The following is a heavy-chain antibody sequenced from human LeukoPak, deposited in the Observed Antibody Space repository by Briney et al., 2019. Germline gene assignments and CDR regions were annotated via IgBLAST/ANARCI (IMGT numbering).Heavy chain of an antibody. CDR3: AHRPRPIRGYSSGWYFDY. D-gene: IGHD6-19*01. Sequence: QSGPTLVNPTQTLTLTCTFSGFSLSTSGVGVGWIRQPPGKALEWLALIYWDDDKRYSPSLKSRLTITKDTSKNQVVLTMTNMDPVDTATYYCAHRPRPIRGYSSGWYFDYWGQGTLVTVSP. J-gene: IGHJ4*02. CDR2: IYWDDDK. CDR1: GFSLSTSGVG. V-gene: IGHV2-5*02.